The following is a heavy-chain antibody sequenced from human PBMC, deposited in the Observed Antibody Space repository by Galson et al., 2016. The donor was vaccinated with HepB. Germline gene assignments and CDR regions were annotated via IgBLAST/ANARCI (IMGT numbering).Heavy chain of an antibody. CDR2: IDPDGGNT. Sequence: SLRLSCAASGFTFSTYWMHWVRQPPGKGLVWVSRIDPDGGNTEYADSVKGRFTISRDNAKNTLYLKMNSLRAEETAVYCCARDWYSSPGSWGQGTLVTVAS. J-gene: IGHJ5*02. CDR1: GFTFSTYW. V-gene: IGHV3-74*01. D-gene: IGHD6-13*01. CDR3: ARDWYSSPGS.